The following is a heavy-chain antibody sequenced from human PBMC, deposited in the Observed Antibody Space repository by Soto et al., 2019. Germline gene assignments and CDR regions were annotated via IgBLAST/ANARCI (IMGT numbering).Heavy chain of an antibody. CDR2: ISYDGSNK. V-gene: IGHV3-30-3*01. J-gene: IGHJ4*02. Sequence: QVQLVESGGGVVQPGRSLRLSCAASGFTFSSYAMHWVRQAPGKGLEWVAVISYDGSNKYYADSVKGRFTISRDNSKNTLYLQMNSLRAEDTAVYYSAIAGIEAYCGSDCNQDFDYWGQGTLVTVSS. CDR3: AIAGIEAYCGSDCNQDFDY. D-gene: IGHD2-21*02. CDR1: GFTFSSYA.